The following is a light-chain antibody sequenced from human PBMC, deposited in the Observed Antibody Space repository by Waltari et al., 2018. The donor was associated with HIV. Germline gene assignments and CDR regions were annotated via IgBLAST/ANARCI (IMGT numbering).Light chain of an antibody. CDR1: SSDVGRYNL. Sequence: QSALTQPASVSGPTGQSITISCNGTSSDVGRYNLVSWYQQHPGKAPKLMIYEGSKRPSGVSNRFSGSKSGNTASLTISGLQAEDEADYYCCSYAGSSTLEVFGGGTKLTVL. J-gene: IGLJ2*01. CDR3: CSYAGSSTLEV. CDR2: EGS. V-gene: IGLV2-23*01.